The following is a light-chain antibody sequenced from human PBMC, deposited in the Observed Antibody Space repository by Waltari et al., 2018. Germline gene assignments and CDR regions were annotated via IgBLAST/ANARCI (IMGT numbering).Light chain of an antibody. Sequence: DIVMTQSPDSLAVSLGARATIDCKSNQTVLYSSNNKDYLAWYQQKPGQPPKLVFYWASTRESGVTDRFSASGSGTEFTLTISSLQAEDVAVYYCQQYYSSPYTFGQGTKLEIK. V-gene: IGKV4-1*01. CDR1: QTVLYSSNNKDY. CDR2: WAS. J-gene: IGKJ2*01. CDR3: QQYYSSPYT.